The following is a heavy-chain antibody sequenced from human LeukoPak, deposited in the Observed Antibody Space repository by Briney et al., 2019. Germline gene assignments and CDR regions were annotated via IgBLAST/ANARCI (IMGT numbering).Heavy chain of an antibody. J-gene: IGHJ4*02. D-gene: IGHD3-22*01. CDR3: ARDHHYDSSGFDY. V-gene: IGHV3-11*04. Sequence: GGSLRLSCAASGFTFSDYYMSWIRQAPGKGLEWVSYISSSGSTIYYADSVKGRFTISRDNAKNSLYLQMNSLRAEDTAVYHCARDHHYDSSGFDYWGQGTLVTVSS. CDR2: ISSSGSTI. CDR1: GFTFSDYY.